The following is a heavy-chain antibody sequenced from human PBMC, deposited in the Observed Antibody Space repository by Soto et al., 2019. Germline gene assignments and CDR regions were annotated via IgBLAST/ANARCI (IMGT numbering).Heavy chain of an antibody. Sequence: PSETLSLTCIVSGDSISSSSYYWGWIRQPPGKGLEWIGSIYYSGRTYYNPSFKSRVTISIDTSKNQFSLKLSSVTATDTAVYYCARQRTTVVHQAYFDHWGQGALVTVSS. CDR3: ARQRTTVVHQAYFDH. J-gene: IGHJ4*02. CDR2: IYYSGRT. CDR1: GDSISSSSYY. V-gene: IGHV4-39*01. D-gene: IGHD1-1*01.